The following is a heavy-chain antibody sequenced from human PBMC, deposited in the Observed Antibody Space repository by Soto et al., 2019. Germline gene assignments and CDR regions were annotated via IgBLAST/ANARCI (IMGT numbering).Heavy chain of an antibody. CDR3: AKDFIVVVVAATTDAFDI. CDR2: ISGSGGST. J-gene: IGHJ3*02. CDR1: GFTFSSYS. Sequence: PGGSLRLSCAASGFTFSSYSMSWVRQAPGKGLEWVSAISGSGGSTYYADSVKGRFTISRDNSKNTLYLQMNSLRAEDTAVYYCAKDFIVVVVAATTDAFDIWGQGTMVTVSS. V-gene: IGHV3-23*01. D-gene: IGHD2-15*01.